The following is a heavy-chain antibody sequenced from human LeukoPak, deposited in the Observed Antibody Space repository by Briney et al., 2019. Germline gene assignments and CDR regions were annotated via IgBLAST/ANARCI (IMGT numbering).Heavy chain of an antibody. CDR2: ISAYNGNT. CDR1: GYTFTSYG. CDR3: ARSLCSGGSCSDAFDI. V-gene: IGHV1-18*01. J-gene: IGHJ3*02. D-gene: IGHD2-15*01. Sequence: ASVKVSCKASGYTFTSYGISWVRQAPGQGLEWMGWISAYNGNTNYAQKLQGRVTMTTDTSTSTAYMELRSLRSDDTAVYYCARSLCSGGSCSDAFDIWGQGTMVTVSS.